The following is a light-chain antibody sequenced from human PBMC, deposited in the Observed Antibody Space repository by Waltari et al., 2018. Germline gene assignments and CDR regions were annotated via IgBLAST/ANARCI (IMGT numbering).Light chain of an antibody. J-gene: IGLJ3*02. CDR1: DSHIGPGYD. CDR2: GNT. Sequence: QSVLTQPPSVSGAPGQTVTISCTGSDSHIGPGYDVHWYQQLPGTAPKLLIYGNTNRPSGVSDRFSGSKSGTSGSLAITGLQAEDEAYYYCQSYDRSLTGSWVFGGGTKLTVL. V-gene: IGLV1-40*01. CDR3: QSYDRSLTGSWV.